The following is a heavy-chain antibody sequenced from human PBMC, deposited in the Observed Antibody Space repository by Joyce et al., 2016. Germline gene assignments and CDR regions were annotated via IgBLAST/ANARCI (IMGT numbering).Heavy chain of an antibody. Sequence: QVTLKESGPTLVKPTQTLTLTCPFSGFSLSTSGVGVGWIRQPPGKALEWLALIYWDDDKRDSSSLKSRLTITKDTSKNQVVLTMTNMDPVDTATYYCAHAPATDRYYGMDVWGQGTTVTVSS. CDR3: AHAPATDRYYGMDV. CDR2: IYWDDDK. V-gene: IGHV2-5*02. D-gene: IGHD6-25*01. CDR1: GFSLSTSGVG. J-gene: IGHJ6*02.